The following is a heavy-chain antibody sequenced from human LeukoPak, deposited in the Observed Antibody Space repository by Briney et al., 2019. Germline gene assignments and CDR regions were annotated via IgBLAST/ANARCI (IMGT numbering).Heavy chain of an antibody. V-gene: IGHV4-59*01. CDR1: GASTSHFC. CDR3: ARSAEWLRNAFDI. D-gene: IGHD5-12*01. Sequence: SETLSLSCTGSGASTSHFCWNWIRQPPGKGLEWIGYMHNSGSSKHSPSLKSRVTISIHTYKNQFSLQLTSVTAAYTAIYYCARSAEWLRNAFDIWGQGTMVSVSS. J-gene: IGHJ3*02. CDR2: MHNSGSS.